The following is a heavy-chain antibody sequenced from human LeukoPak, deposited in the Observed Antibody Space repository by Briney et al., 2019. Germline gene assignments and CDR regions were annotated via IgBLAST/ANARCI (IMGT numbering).Heavy chain of an antibody. Sequence: GGSLRLSCAASGFTFGSYAMSWVRQAPGKGLEWVSAISGSGGSTYYADSVKGRFTISRDNSKNTLYLQMNSLRAEDTALYHCARDLFPHYDFWSGYYNWFDPWGQGTLVTVSS. J-gene: IGHJ5*02. D-gene: IGHD3-3*01. V-gene: IGHV3-23*01. CDR1: GFTFGSYA. CDR2: ISGSGGST. CDR3: ARDLFPHYDFWSGYYNWFDP.